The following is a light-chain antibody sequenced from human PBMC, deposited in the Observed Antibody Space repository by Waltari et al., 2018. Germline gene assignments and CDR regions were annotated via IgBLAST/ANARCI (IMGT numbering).Light chain of an antibody. Sequence: EIVMTQSPATLSVSPRERATLSCRASQSVSSNLAWYQQNPGQAPRLLIYGASTRATGIPARFRGSGSGTEFTLTISSMQSEDFAVYYCQQYNNWPLWTFGQGTKVEIK. CDR1: QSVSSN. J-gene: IGKJ1*01. V-gene: IGKV3-15*01. CDR2: GAS. CDR3: QQYNNWPLWT.